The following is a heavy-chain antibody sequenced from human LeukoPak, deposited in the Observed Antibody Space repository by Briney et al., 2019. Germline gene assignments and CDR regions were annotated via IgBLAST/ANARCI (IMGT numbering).Heavy chain of an antibody. CDR1: GFTFSRYW. CDR3: AKNSLYGSGNYDC. Sequence: PGGSLRLSCAASGFTFSRYWIHWVRQAPGKGLEWVSAISDSGSNTYDADSVKGRFTISRDNSQNTLFLQMNSLRAEDTALYYCAKNSLYGSGNYDCWGQGTLVTVSS. V-gene: IGHV3-23*01. J-gene: IGHJ4*02. D-gene: IGHD3-10*01. CDR2: ISDSGSNT.